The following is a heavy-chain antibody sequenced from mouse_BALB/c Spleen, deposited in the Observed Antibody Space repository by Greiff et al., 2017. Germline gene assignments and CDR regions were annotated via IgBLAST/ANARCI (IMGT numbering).Heavy chain of an antibody. Sequence: EVKLMESGPGLVKPSQSLSLTCTVTGYSITSDYAWNWIRQFPGNKLEWMGYISYSGSTSYNPSLKSRISITRDTSKNQFFLQLNSVTTEDTATYYCARWILRYLDYWGQGTTLTVSS. CDR2: ISYSGST. J-gene: IGHJ2*01. CDR3: ARWILRYLDY. V-gene: IGHV3-2*02. CDR1: GYSITSDYA. D-gene: IGHD1-1*01.